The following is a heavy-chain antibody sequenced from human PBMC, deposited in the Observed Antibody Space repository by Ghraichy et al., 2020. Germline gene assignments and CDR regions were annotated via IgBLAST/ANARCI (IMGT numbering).Heavy chain of an antibody. CDR2: IRDDGNNE. CDR1: GLTFSIYG. V-gene: IGHV3-30*02. CDR3: AKESGSSWYFGRMDV. J-gene: IGHJ6*02. Sequence: GGSLRLSCAASGLTFSIYGMHWVRQAPGKGLEWVAFIRDDGNNEYYADSVKGRFTISRDNSKNTLYMQMNSLRVEDTAVYYCAKESGSSWYFGRMDVWGQGTTVTVSS. D-gene: IGHD6-13*01.